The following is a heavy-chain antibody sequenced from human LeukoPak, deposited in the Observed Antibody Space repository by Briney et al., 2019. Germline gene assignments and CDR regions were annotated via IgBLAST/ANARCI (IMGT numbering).Heavy chain of an antibody. J-gene: IGHJ3*02. D-gene: IGHD5-18*01. CDR2: MSNSGNTI. CDR1: GFIFRDYY. Sequence: GGSLRLSCAASGFIFRDYYMTWIRQAPGKGLECVAYMSNSGNTIHYADSVKGRFTISRANAEDSLFLQMNSLRVEDTAVYYCARVMSSYGQDAFDIWGQGTMVTVSS. V-gene: IGHV3-11*01. CDR3: ARVMSSYGQDAFDI.